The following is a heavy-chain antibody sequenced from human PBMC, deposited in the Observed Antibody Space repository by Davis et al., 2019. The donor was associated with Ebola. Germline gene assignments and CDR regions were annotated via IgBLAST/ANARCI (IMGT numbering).Heavy chain of an antibody. J-gene: IGHJ5*02. CDR3: ARGPPYCSGGSCYPA. Sequence: GESLKISCAASGFTFSDYYMSWIRQAPGKGLEWVSSISSGSSYIYYADSVKGRFTVSRDNAKNSLYLQMNSLRAEDTAVYYCARGPPYCSGGSCYPAWGQGTLVTVSS. CDR1: GFTFSDYY. D-gene: IGHD2-15*01. CDR2: ISSGSSYI. V-gene: IGHV3-11*05.